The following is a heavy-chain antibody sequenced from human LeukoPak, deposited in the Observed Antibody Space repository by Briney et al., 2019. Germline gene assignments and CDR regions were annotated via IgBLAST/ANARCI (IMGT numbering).Heavy chain of an antibody. V-gene: IGHV4-34*01. CDR1: GGPFSGYY. J-gene: IGHJ4*02. Sequence: SETLSLTCAVYGGPFSGYYWSWIHQPPPKGLEWIGEINHSGSTNYNPSLKSRVTISVDTSKNQFSLKLSSVTAADTAVYYCARGVAHWGQGTLVTVSS. CDR2: INHSGST. D-gene: IGHD5-12*01. CDR3: ARGVAH.